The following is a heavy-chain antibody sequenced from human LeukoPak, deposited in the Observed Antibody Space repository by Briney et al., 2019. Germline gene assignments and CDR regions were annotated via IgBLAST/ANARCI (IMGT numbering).Heavy chain of an antibody. CDR3: ATARYYYDSSGYFDY. CDR1: GSTLTELS. D-gene: IGHD3-22*01. V-gene: IGHV1-24*01. CDR2: FDPEDGET. J-gene: IGHJ4*02. Sequence: ASVTVSCKVSGSTLTELSMHWVRQAPGKGIEWMGGFDPEDGETIYAQKFQGRVTMTEDTSTDTAYMELSSLRSEDTAVYYCATARYYYDSSGYFDYWGQGTLVTVSS.